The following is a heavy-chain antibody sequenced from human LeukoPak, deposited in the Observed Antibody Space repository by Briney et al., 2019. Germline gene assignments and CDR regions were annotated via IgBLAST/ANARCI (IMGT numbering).Heavy chain of an antibody. D-gene: IGHD4-11*01. CDR1: GYTFTSYD. CDR2: MNPNSGNT. J-gene: IGHJ6*03. CDR3: ARGQYPIYSNYGYYYYMDV. Sequence: ASVNVSCKASGYTFTSYDINWVRQATGQGLEWMGWMNPNSGNTGYAQKFQGRVTITRNTSISTAYMELSSLRSEDTAVYYCARGQYPIYSNYGYYYYMDVWGKGTTVTVSS. V-gene: IGHV1-8*03.